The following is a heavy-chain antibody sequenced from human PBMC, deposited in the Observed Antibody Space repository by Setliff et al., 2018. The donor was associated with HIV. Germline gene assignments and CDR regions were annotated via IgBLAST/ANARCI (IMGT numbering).Heavy chain of an antibody. J-gene: IGHJ4*02. CDR3: ASEKKAWSVSDSFYEY. D-gene: IGHD3-3*01. CDR1: GGSLSDHY. V-gene: IGHV4-34*01. CDR2: INHSGST. Sequence: SETLSLTCAVYGGSLSDHYWSWIRQPPGKGLEWIGEINHSGSTNYNPSLRSRVSISVDTSKNQFSLRLSSVTAADTAVYYCASEKKAWSVSDSFYEYWGQGVPVTVSS.